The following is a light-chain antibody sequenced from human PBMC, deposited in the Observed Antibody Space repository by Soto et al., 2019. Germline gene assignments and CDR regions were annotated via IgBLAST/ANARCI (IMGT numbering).Light chain of an antibody. CDR3: QQYDNLPWT. CDR1: QDIRKY. V-gene: IGKV1-33*01. Sequence: DIQMTQSPSSLSASVGDRVTINCQARQDIRKYLNWYQQKPGKAPKLLIYDASNLETGVPSRFSGRGSGTDYTFTISSRQPEDIATYYCQQYDNLPWTFGQGTKVEIK. J-gene: IGKJ1*01. CDR2: DAS.